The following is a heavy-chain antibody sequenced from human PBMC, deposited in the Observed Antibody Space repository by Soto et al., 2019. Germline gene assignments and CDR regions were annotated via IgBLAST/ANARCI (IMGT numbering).Heavy chain of an antibody. CDR1: GGSISSRDSY. CDR2: FHYSGST. CDR3: ARDFAYFDS. V-gene: IGHV4-39*07. Sequence: PSETLSLTCTVSGGSISSRDSYWGWIRQPPGKGLEWIGSFHYSGSTYYNPSLKSRVSISMDTSKNQFSLNLDSVTAADTAVYFCARDFAYFDSWGQGTLVTVSS. J-gene: IGHJ4*02. D-gene: IGHD3-3*01.